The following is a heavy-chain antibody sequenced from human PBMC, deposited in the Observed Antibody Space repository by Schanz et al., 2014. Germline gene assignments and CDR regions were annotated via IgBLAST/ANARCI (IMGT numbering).Heavy chain of an antibody. V-gene: IGHV3-66*04. CDR3: VSQTGSPNY. CDR2: IYIGGNT. Sequence: EVQLLESGGGLVQPGGSLRLSCAASGFSVGNKYMNWVRQAPGKGLEWVSFIYIGGNTYYADSVKGRFTISRDNSKNTVYIQMNSLRVEDTAVYFCVSQTGSPNYWGQGTLVTVSS. D-gene: IGHD6-13*01. J-gene: IGHJ4*02. CDR1: GFSVGNKY.